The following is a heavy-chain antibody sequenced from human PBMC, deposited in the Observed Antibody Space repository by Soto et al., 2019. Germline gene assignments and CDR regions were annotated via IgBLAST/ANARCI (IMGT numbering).Heavy chain of an antibody. CDR1: GFTFSSYA. CDR2: ISYDGSNK. Sequence: QVQLVESGGGVVQPGRSLRLSCAASGFTFSSYAMHWVRQAPGKGLEWVAVISYDGSNKYYADSVKGRFTISRDNSKHTLYLQMNSLRAEDTAVYYCARDSFKHRGTFDIWGQGTMVTVSS. V-gene: IGHV3-30-3*01. CDR3: ARDSFKHRGTFDI. D-gene: IGHD2-21*01. J-gene: IGHJ3*02.